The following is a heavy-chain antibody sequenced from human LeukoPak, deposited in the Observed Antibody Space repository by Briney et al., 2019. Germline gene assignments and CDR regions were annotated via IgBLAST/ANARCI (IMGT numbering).Heavy chain of an antibody. CDR1: GGSISSYY. V-gene: IGHV4-59*08. CDR2: IYYSGST. D-gene: IGHD3-10*01. J-gene: IGHJ3*02. Sequence: SETLSLTCTVSGGSISSYYWSWIRQPPGKGLEWIGYIYYSGSTNYNPSLKSRVTISVDTSKNQFSLKLSSVTAADTAVYYCARRPSYYGSGSYYFDAFDIWGQGTMVTVSS. CDR3: ARRPSYYGSGSYYFDAFDI.